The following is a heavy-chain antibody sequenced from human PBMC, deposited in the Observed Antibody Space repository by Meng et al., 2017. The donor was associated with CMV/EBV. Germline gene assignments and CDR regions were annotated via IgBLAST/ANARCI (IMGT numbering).Heavy chain of an antibody. CDR3: AREQNIVGATTYDY. CDR1: GGSISSSSYY. Sequence: GSLRLSCTVSGGSISSSSYYWGWIRQPPGKGLEWIGSIYYSGSTYYNPSLKSRVTISVDTSKNQFSLKLSSVTAADTAVYYCAREQNIVGATTYDYWGQGTLVTVSS. J-gene: IGHJ4*02. V-gene: IGHV4-39*07. D-gene: IGHD1-26*01. CDR2: IYYSGST.